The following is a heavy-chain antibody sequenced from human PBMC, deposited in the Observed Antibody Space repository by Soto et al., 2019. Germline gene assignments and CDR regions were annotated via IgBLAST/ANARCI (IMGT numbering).Heavy chain of an antibody. V-gene: IGHV3-23*01. D-gene: IGHD2-15*01. CDR1: GFTFTTYA. J-gene: IGHJ4*02. CDR2: ISSSGGST. Sequence: PGGSLRLSCAASGFTFTTYAMSWVRQAPGKGLEWVSGISSSGGSTYYADSVKGRFTISRDNAKNTLYLQMNSLRAEDTAVYYCAKDQGPFIMVMLDFWGQGILVTV. CDR3: AKDQGPFIMVMLDF.